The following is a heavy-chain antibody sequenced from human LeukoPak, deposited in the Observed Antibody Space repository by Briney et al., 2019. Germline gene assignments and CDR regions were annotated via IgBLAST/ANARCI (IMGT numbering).Heavy chain of an antibody. D-gene: IGHD5-24*01. CDR3: AKYRLVWLPAPVFDY. V-gene: IGHV3-7*01. Sequence: GGSLRLSCAASGFTFSSYWMTWVRQAPGKGLEWVASIKEDGTEYYVDSVKGRFTVSRDNANNSLYLQVSSLRAEDSAVYYCAKYRLVWLPAPVFDYWGQGTLVTVSS. CDR2: IKEDGTE. CDR1: GFTFSSYW. J-gene: IGHJ4*02.